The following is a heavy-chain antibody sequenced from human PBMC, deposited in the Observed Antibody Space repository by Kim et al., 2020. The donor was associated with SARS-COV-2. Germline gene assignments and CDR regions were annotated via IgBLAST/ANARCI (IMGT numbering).Heavy chain of an antibody. CDR2: ISGSGGST. CDR1: GFTFSSYA. CDR3: ATVPYGSGSYSNGLYYGMDV. Sequence: GGSLRLSCAASGFTFSSYAMSWVRQAPGKGLEWVSAISGSGGSTYYADSVKGRFTISRDNSKNTLYLQMNSLRAEDTAVYYCATVPYGSGSYSNGLYYGMDVWGQGTTVTVSS. V-gene: IGHV3-23*01. D-gene: IGHD3-10*01. J-gene: IGHJ6*02.